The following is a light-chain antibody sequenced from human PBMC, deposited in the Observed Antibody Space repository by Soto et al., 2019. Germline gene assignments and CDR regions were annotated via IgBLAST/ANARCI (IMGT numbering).Light chain of an antibody. J-gene: IGLJ2*01. CDR3: QSYDISLSGVV. Sequence: QSVLTQPPSVSGAPGQRVTISCTGSSSNIRAGYNVHWYQHLPGTAPKVLIYGNRHRPSGVPDRFSGSKSGTSASLAITGLQADDEADYYCQSYDISLSGVVFGGGTKVTVL. CDR2: GNR. V-gene: IGLV1-40*01. CDR1: SSNIRAGYN.